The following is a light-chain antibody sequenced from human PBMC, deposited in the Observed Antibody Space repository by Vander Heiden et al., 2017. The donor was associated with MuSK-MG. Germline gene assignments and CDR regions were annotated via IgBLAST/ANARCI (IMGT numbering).Light chain of an antibody. CDR2: GAS. Sequence: EIVMTQSPATLSVSPGERATLSCSASQSVSSNLAWYQQKPGQAPRLLIYGASTRATGIPARFSGSGYGTEFTLTISSRQSEDFAVYYCQQNKNWPPITFGQGTRLEIK. V-gene: IGKV3-15*01. CDR3: QQNKNWPPIT. J-gene: IGKJ5*01. CDR1: QSVSSN.